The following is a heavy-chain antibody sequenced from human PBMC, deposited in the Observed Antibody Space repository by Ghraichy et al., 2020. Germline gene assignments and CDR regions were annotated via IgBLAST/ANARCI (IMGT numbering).Heavy chain of an antibody. CDR1: GFTFSSYA. J-gene: IGHJ5*02. V-gene: IGHV3-23*01. CDR3: AKDRRRDYDFRSGSSEFDP. Sequence: GGYLRLSCAASGFTFSSYAMSWVRQAPGKGLEWVSAISDSGGRTFYADSVKGRFTISRDNSKNTLYLQMNSLRGEDTAVYYCAKDRRRDYDFRSGSSEFDPWGQGTLVTVSS. D-gene: IGHD3-3*01. CDR2: ISDSGGRT.